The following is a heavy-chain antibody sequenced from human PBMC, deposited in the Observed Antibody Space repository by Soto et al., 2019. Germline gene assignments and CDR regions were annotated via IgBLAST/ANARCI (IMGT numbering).Heavy chain of an antibody. Sequence: QVHLVQSGPEVKKPGSSVKVSCKTSGDTFRNYSLSWVRQAPGRGLEWMGRIVPVARIVNIAQKFRGRVTMTADESTSIVYMELTSLSSDDTALYYCARSYYYDSSGYSHFDFWGLGTLVTVSS. CDR1: GDTFRNYS. J-gene: IGHJ4*02. D-gene: IGHD3-22*01. CDR2: IVPVARIV. V-gene: IGHV1-69*02. CDR3: ARSYYYDSSGYSHFDF.